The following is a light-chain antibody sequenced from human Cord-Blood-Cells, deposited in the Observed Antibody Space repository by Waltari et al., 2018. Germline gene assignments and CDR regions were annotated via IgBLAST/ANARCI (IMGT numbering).Light chain of an antibody. CDR3: SSYTSSSTLV. CDR1: SSDVGGYNY. J-gene: IGLJ2*01. V-gene: IGLV2-14*01. Sequence: QSALNQPASVSGSPGHSITISCTGTSSDVGGYNYVSWYQQHPGKAPKLMIYDVSNRPSGVSNRFSGSKSGNTASLTISGLQAEDEADYYCSSYTSSSTLVFGGGTKLTVL. CDR2: DVS.